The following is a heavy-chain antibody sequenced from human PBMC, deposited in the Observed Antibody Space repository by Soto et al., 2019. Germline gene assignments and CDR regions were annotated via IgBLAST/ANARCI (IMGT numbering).Heavy chain of an antibody. V-gene: IGHV4-39*07. Sequence: PSETLSLTCTVSGGSMSSNSYYWGWIRQPPGKGLEWIGGSYYSGSTYYNPSLKSRVTISVDTSKNQFSLKLSSVTAADTAVYYCARRYGGNFDYWGQGTLVTVSS. CDR2: SYYSGST. D-gene: IGHD1-26*01. CDR1: GGSMSSNSYY. CDR3: ARRYGGNFDY. J-gene: IGHJ4*02.